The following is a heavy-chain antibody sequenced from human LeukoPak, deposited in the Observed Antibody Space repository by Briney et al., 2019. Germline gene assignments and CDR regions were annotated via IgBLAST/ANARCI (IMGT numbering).Heavy chain of an antibody. CDR3: AKDLGRRGSSRGGAFDI. CDR2: IYSGGST. J-gene: IGHJ3*02. D-gene: IGHD6-13*01. Sequence: GGSLRLSCAASGFTVSSNYMSWVRQAPGKGLEWVSVIYSGGSTYYADSVKGRFTISRDNSKNTLYLQMNSLRAEDTAVYYCAKDLGRRGSSRGGAFDIWGQGTMVTVSS. V-gene: IGHV3-53*01. CDR1: GFTVSSNY.